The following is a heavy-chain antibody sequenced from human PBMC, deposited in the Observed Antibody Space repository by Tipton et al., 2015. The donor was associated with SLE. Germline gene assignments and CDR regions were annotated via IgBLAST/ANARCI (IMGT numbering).Heavy chain of an antibody. V-gene: IGHV4-38-2*02. CDR2: IYHSGST. Sequence: TLSLTCAVSGYSISSGYYWGWIRQPPGKGLEWIGSIYHSGSTYYNPSLKSRVTISVDTSKNQFSLKLSSVTAADTAVYYCARDGWDRIDYFDYWGQGTLVTVSS. CDR3: ARDGWDRIDYFDY. J-gene: IGHJ4*02. D-gene: IGHD1-26*01. CDR1: GYSISSGYY.